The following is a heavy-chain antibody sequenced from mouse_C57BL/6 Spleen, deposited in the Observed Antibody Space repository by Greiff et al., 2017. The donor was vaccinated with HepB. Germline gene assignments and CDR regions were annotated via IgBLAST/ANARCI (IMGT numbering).Heavy chain of an antibody. CDR1: GFTFSSYA. Sequence: EVKLMESGEGLVKPGGSLKLSCAASGFTFSSYAMSWVRQTPEKRLEWVAYISSGGDYIYYADTVKGRFTISRDNARNTLYLQMSSLKSEDTAMYYCTREGGNYPSYAMDYWGQGTSVTVSS. V-gene: IGHV5-9-1*02. CDR2: ISSGGDYI. J-gene: IGHJ4*01. D-gene: IGHD2-1*01. CDR3: TREGGNYPSYAMDY.